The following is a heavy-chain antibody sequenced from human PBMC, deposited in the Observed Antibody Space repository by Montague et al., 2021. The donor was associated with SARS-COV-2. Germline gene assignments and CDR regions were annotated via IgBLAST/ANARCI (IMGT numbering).Heavy chain of an antibody. CDR3: ARTPTRPLSLDS. Sequence: SETLSLTCAVSGGSITGLSWSWVRQPAGKGLEWIGRVTTSGTTNYNPSLRSRVTMSVDTSKNQFSLNLNSVTAADTAIYYCARTPTRPLSLDSWGQGTLVTVSS. V-gene: IGHV4-4*07. CDR1: GGSITGLS. CDR2: VTTSGTT. D-gene: IGHD6-6*01. J-gene: IGHJ4*02.